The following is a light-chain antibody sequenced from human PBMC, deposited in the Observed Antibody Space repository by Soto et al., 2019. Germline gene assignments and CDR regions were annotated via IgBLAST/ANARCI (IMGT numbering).Light chain of an antibody. J-gene: IGLJ2*01. CDR2: DDS. CDR3: QVWDSSSDPVV. Sequence: SYELTQPPSVSVAPGQTARITCGGNNIGSKSVHWYQQKPCQAPVLVVYDDSDRPSGIPERFSGSNSGNTATLTISRVEAGDEADYYCQVWDSSSDPVVFGGGTKLNVL. V-gene: IGLV3-21*02. CDR1: NIGSKS.